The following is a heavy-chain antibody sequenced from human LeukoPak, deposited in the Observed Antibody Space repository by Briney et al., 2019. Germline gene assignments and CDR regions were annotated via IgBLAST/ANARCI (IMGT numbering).Heavy chain of an antibody. J-gene: IGHJ3*01. Sequence: SETLSLTCAVSGYSISSNNWWAWVRQPPGKGLEWIGYIYYNGNTYYNPYNPSLTSRVTMSVDTSKNQFSLKLDSVTEIDTAMYYCARNQAVAANSGASDVWGQGTMVTVSS. D-gene: IGHD6-19*01. V-gene: IGHV4-28*01. CDR1: GYSISSNNW. CDR2: IYYNGNT. CDR3: ARNQAVAANSGASDV.